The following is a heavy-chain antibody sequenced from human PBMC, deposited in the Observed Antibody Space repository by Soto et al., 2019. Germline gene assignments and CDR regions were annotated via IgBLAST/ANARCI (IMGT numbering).Heavy chain of an antibody. D-gene: IGHD6-19*01. CDR3: AKTANGWFSAFDI. Sequence: EVQLLESGGGLVQPGGSLRLSCAASGFTFSSYAMSWVRQATGKGLAWVSAISGSGGTTYYADSVKVRFTFSRDNSKNTLYLQMNSLRAEDTAVYYCAKTANGWFSAFDIWGQGTMVTVSS. V-gene: IGHV3-23*01. CDR1: GFTFSSYA. J-gene: IGHJ3*02. CDR2: ISGSGGTT.